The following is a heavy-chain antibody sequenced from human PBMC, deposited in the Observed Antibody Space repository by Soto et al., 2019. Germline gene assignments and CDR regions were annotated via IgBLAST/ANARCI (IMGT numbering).Heavy chain of an antibody. J-gene: IGHJ6*02. CDR3: AYLTRIALLEVGTTTPGYYCMDV. Sequence: SETLSLTCTVSGGSISSYYWSWIRQPPGKGLEWIGYIYDSGSTNYNPSLKSRVTISVDTSKNQVSLKLSSVTAADTAVYYCAYLTRIALLEVGTTTPGYYCMDVWGQGTTVSVS. CDR2: IYDSGST. V-gene: IGHV4-59*08. D-gene: IGHD3-3*01. CDR1: GGSISSYY.